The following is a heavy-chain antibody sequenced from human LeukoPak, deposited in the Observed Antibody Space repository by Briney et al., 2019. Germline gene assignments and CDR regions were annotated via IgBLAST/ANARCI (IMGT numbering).Heavy chain of an antibody. J-gene: IGHJ4*02. CDR3: AREGPWVVVTAIPKAIDY. D-gene: IGHD2-21*02. V-gene: IGHV3-21*01. Sequence: GGSLRLSCAASGFTFSSYSMNWVRQAPGKGLEWVSSISSSSSYIYYADSVKGRFTISRDNAKNSLYLQMNSLRAEDTAGYYCAREGPWVVVTAIPKAIDYWGQGTLVTVSS. CDR1: GFTFSSYS. CDR2: ISSSSSYI.